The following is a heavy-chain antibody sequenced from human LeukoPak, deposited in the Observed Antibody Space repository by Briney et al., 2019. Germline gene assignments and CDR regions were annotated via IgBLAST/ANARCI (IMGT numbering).Heavy chain of an antibody. J-gene: IGHJ4*02. V-gene: IGHV3-21*01. CDR2: IDTSESDT. Sequence: KPGGSLRLSCAASGFSFSNYKMIWVRQAPGKGLEWVSSIDTSESDTYYADSERGRFTISRDNAENSLFLQMNSLSAEDTAVYFCARDPDLRGHSGMDYWGQGTLVTVSS. CDR3: ARDPDLRGHSGMDY. D-gene: IGHD5-12*01. CDR1: GFSFSNYK.